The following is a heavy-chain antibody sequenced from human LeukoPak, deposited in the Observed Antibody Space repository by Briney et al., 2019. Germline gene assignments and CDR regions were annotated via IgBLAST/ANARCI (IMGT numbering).Heavy chain of an antibody. V-gene: IGHV3-48*01. CDR1: GFTFSSYS. CDR2: ISSSSSTI. CDR3: ARSFFVSRYDFWSGPYYFDY. D-gene: IGHD3-3*01. J-gene: IGHJ4*02. Sequence: GGSLRLSCAASGFTFSSYSMNWVRQAPGKGLEWVSYISSSSSTIYYADSVKGRFTISRDNAKNSLYLQMNSLRAEDTAVYYCARSFFVSRYDFWSGPYYFDYWGQGTLVTVSS.